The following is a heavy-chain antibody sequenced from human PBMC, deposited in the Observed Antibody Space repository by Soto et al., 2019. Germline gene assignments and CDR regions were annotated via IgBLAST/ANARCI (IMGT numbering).Heavy chain of an antibody. CDR2: INHSGTT. J-gene: IGHJ5*02. V-gene: IGHV4-34*01. CDR3: ARGWRFDP. Sequence: SETLSLTCGVYGGSFSGYQWNWIRQSPGQGLEWIGEINHSGTTKYNPSLESRINLSVDTSKKQFSLKMFSVTAADTAIYYCARGWRFDPWGQGTQITVSS. D-gene: IGHD1-1*01. CDR1: GGSFSGYQ.